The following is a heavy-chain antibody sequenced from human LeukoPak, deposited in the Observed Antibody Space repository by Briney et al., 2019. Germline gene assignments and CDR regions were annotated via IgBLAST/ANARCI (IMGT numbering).Heavy chain of an antibody. CDR3: TKGDGGWYPIAS. J-gene: IGHJ4*02. CDR1: GFTFKKYG. Sequence: PGASLRLSCAASGFTFKKYGMSWVRQAPGKGLEWGSTINDNGANTHYADSVKGRFTISRDSSKNTLFLQMNSLRADATARYYCTKGDGGWYPIASWGQGTLIIVSS. CDR2: INDNGANT. D-gene: IGHD6-19*01. V-gene: IGHV3-23*01.